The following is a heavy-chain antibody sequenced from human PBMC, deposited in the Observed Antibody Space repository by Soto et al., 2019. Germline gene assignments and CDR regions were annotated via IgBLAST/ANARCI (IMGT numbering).Heavy chain of an antibody. CDR1: GYTFTSYG. CDR2: ISAYNGNT. CDR3: ARDLGGSYYAAVDY. J-gene: IGHJ4*02. D-gene: IGHD1-26*01. V-gene: IGHV1-18*01. Sequence: QVQLVQSGAEVKKPGASVKVSCKASGYTFTSYGISWVRQAPGQGLEWMGWISAYNGNTKYAQKLQGRVTMTTDTVTGAAYLGQRSMRPEDTAVYYCARDLGGSYYAAVDYWGQGTLVTVSS.